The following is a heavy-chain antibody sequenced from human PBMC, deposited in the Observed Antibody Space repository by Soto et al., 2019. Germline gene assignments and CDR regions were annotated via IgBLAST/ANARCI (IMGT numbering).Heavy chain of an antibody. CDR3: AREMNLGRGWGDIEI. D-gene: IGHD2-15*01. Sequence: DVQLVESGGALVQPGGSLGLSCAVSGFTVSAKWMSWVRQAPGKGLEWLANINEDGSKKFYVDSLKGRFTISKDNAKNSLSLQQGSLRADDTAVYYCAREMNLGRGWGDIEIWGRGTMVTVSS. CDR2: INEDGSKK. J-gene: IGHJ4*02. CDR1: GFTVSAKW. V-gene: IGHV3-7*03.